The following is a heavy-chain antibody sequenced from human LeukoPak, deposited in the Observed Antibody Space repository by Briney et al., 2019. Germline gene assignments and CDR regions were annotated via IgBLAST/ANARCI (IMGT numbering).Heavy chain of an antibody. J-gene: IGHJ4*02. D-gene: IGHD3-16*01. Sequence: SETLSLTCTVSGGSISSSSYYWGWIRQPPGKGLEWIGSIYYSGSTYYNPSLKSRVTISVDTSKNQFSLKLSSVTAADTAVYHCARGMGEFDYWGQGTLVTVSS. V-gene: IGHV4-39*07. CDR1: GGSISSSSYY. CDR3: ARGMGEFDY. CDR2: IYYSGST.